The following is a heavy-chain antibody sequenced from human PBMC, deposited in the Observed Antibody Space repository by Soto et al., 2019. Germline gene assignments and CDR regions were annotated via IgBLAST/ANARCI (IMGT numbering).Heavy chain of an antibody. V-gene: IGHV3-33*01. CDR1: GFTFSGYG. CDR2: IWYDGSNK. CDR3: ARDQGTVDTFFYYYAADV. D-gene: IGHD4-4*01. Sequence: CLRLSCASSGFTFSGYGMHWVRQAPGKGLEWVAIIWYDGSNKYYADSVKGRLTISRDNSKKTLYLQMNSLRAEDTAVYYCARDQGTVDTFFYYYAADVWGQGTTVTNSS. J-gene: IGHJ6*02.